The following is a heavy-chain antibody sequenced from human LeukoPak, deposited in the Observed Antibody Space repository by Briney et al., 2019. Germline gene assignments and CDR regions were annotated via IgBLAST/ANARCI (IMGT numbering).Heavy chain of an antibody. CDR3: ARRVVVVAATLIDP. CDR2: IYYSGST. J-gene: IGHJ5*02. Sequence: SQTLSLTCTVSGGSISSGGYYWSWIRQHPGKGLEWIGYIYYSGSTYYNPSLKSRVTISVDTSKYQFSLKLSSVTAADTAVYYCARRVVVVAATLIDPWGQGTLVTVSS. V-gene: IGHV4-31*03. CDR1: GGSISSGGYY. D-gene: IGHD2-15*01.